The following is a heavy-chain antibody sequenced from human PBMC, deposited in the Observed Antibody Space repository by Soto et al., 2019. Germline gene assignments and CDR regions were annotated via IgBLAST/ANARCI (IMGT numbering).Heavy chain of an antibody. CDR3: ARTRGLRFLEWLGYFDY. Sequence: QVQLQQWGAGLLKPSETLSLTCAVYGGSFSGYYWSWIRQPPGKGLEGIGEINHSGSTNYNPSLKSRVTISVDTSKNQFSLKLSSVTAADTAVYYCARTRGLRFLEWLGYFDYWGQGTLVTVSS. V-gene: IGHV4-34*01. J-gene: IGHJ4*02. CDR1: GGSFSGYY. CDR2: INHSGST. D-gene: IGHD3-3*01.